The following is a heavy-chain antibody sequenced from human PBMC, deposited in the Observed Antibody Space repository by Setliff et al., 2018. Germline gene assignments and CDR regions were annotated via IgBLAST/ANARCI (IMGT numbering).Heavy chain of an antibody. CDR1: GFSFGGHD. J-gene: IGHJ4*02. CDR3: ARVIGGYDSVDY. D-gene: IGHD5-12*01. V-gene: IGHV3-30*02. Sequence: GGSLRLSCAASGFSFGGHDMHWVRQAPGKGLEWVAFIRYDGTTESYADSVRGRFTISRDNSKNTLYVQMNSLRAEDTAVYHCARVIGGYDSVDYWGQGTLVTVSS. CDR2: IRYDGTTE.